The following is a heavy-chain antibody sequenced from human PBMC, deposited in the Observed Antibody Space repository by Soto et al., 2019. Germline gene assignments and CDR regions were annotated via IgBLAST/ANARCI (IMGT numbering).Heavy chain of an antibody. Sequence: EVPLLESGGGLVQPGGSLRLSCPASGLTFSSYAMRWVRQAPVKGLEWVSAISGSGGSTYYADSVKGRFTISRDNSKNTLYLQMNSLGAEDTAVYYCARRGSGSYCDYWGQGTLVTVSS. D-gene: IGHD1-26*01. V-gene: IGHV3-23*01. J-gene: IGHJ4*02. CDR1: GLTFSSYA. CDR3: ARRGSGSYCDY. CDR2: ISGSGGST.